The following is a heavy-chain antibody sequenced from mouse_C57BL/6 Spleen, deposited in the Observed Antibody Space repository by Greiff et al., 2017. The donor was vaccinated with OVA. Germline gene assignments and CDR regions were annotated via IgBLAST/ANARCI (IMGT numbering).Heavy chain of an antibody. CDR1: GYTFTDYE. Sequence: QVQLQQSGAELVRPGASVTLFCKASGYTFTDYEMHWVKQTPVHGLEWIGAIDPETGGTAYNQKFKGKAILTADKSSSTAYMELRSLTSEDSAVYYCTRATTVVPYFDYWGQGTTLTVSS. J-gene: IGHJ2*01. D-gene: IGHD1-1*01. V-gene: IGHV1-15*01. CDR3: TRATTVVPYFDY. CDR2: IDPETGGT.